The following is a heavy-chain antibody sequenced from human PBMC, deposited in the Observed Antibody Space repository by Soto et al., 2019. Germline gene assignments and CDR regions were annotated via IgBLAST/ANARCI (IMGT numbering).Heavy chain of an antibody. Sequence: EVQLVESGGGLVQPGGSLRLSCAASGFTFSNYWMSWVRQAPGKGLEWVANIKEDGSDKNYVDSVKGRFTISRDNAKNSLYLQMNSLRVEDTAVYYCVTEILLATSLFDYWGQGTLVTVSS. CDR1: GFTFSNYW. V-gene: IGHV3-7*03. CDR2: IKEDGSDK. D-gene: IGHD1-26*01. CDR3: VTEILLATSLFDY. J-gene: IGHJ4*02.